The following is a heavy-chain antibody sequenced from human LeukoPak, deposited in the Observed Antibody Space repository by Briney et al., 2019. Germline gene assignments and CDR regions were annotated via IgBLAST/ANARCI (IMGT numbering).Heavy chain of an antibody. CDR2: IYRSGST. J-gene: IGHJ3*02. Sequence: SQTLSLTCTVSGGSISSGSYYWSWNRQPAGKGLEWVGRIYRSGSTNYNPSLKSRVTISVDTSKNQFSLRLSSVTAADTALYYCARHLPSDDAFDIWGQGTMVTVSS. V-gene: IGHV4-61*02. CDR3: ARHLPSDDAFDI. CDR1: GGSISSGSYY.